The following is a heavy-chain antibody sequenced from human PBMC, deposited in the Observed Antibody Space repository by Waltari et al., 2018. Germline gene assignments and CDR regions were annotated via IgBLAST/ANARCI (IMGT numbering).Heavy chain of an antibody. CDR1: GFTCSRYS. J-gene: IGHJ5*02. D-gene: IGHD3-10*01. Sequence: EVQLLESGGGLEQPGGSLRLSCAASGFTCSRYSMICVRQAPGKGLEWVSAISGGATSTQYADSVKGRFTISRDNSKNTLYVQMNSLRAEDTAVYYCARRTYGSGIDLWGQGTLVTVSS. CDR3: ARRTYGSGIDL. V-gene: IGHV3-23*01. CDR2: ISGGATST.